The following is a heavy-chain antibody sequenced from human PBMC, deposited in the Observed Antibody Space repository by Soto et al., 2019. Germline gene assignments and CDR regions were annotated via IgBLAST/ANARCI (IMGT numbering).Heavy chain of an antibody. Sequence: EVQLVESGGGLVQPGGSLRLSCAASGFTFSTYRMNWVRQAPGKGLEWVSYISSDSSTIYYADSVKGRFTISRDNAKNSLFLHMNSLRDEDTAVYYCVRDTAVTRLIYYYGMDVWGQGTTVTVSS. V-gene: IGHV3-48*02. CDR2: ISSDSSTI. D-gene: IGHD4-17*01. CDR3: VRDTAVTRLIYYYGMDV. CDR1: GFTFSTYR. J-gene: IGHJ6*02.